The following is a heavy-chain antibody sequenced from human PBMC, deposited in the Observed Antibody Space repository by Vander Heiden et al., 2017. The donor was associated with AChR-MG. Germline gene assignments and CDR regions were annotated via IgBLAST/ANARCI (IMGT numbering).Heavy chain of an antibody. J-gene: IGHJ4*02. D-gene: IGHD1-26*01. CDR3: ARGDYRRPFDH. CDR2: ISFGGHT. V-gene: IGHV4-59*13. Sequence: QVQLQESGPGLVKPSETLSLTCRVPGGSISTYYWSWIRQPPGKGLEWIGYISFGGHTNYNPSLTGRLTISVDTSKNQFSLELSSVTAADTAVYYCARGDYRRPFDHWGQGTLVTVSS. CDR1: GGSISTYY.